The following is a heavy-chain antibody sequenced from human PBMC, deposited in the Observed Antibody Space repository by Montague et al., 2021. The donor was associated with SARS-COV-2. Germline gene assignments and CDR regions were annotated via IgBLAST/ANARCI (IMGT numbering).Heavy chain of an antibody. D-gene: IGHD4-23*01. CDR1: GDSVNRNY. V-gene: IGHV4-59*02. CDR2: IFYSGST. CDR3: AKASRGYGGDFDS. Sequence: SETLSFTCSVSGDSVNRNYWSWARQPPGKGLEWLGYIFYSGSTYNPSLNSRVTMSLDTSKNHFSLNLISVTAADTAVYYCAKASRGYGGDFDSWGQGTLVIVSS. J-gene: IGHJ4*02.